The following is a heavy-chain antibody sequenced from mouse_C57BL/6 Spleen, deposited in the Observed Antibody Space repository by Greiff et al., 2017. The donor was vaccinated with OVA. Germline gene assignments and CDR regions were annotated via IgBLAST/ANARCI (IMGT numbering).Heavy chain of an antibody. J-gene: IGHJ4*01. CDR1: GYTFTSYW. V-gene: IGHV1-69*01. Sequence: QVQLQQPGAELVMPGASVKLSCKASGYTFTSYWMHWVKQRPGQGLEWIGEIDPSDSYTNYNQKFKGKSTLTVDKSSSTAYMQLSSLTSEDSAVYYCARRRNYGDYAMDYWGQGTSVTVSS. CDR3: ARRRNYGDYAMDY. CDR2: IDPSDSYT. D-gene: IGHD2-4*01.